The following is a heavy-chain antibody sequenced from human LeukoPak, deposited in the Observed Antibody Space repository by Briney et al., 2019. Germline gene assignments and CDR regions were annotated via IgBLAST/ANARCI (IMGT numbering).Heavy chain of an antibody. V-gene: IGHV3-48*04. J-gene: IGHJ3*02. CDR1: GFTFSSYS. Sequence: GGSLRLSCAASGFTFSSYSLNWVRQAPGEGLECVSYISGSSSSIYYADSVKGRFTISRDNAKNLLYLQMNSLRAEDTAVYYCAREGRGPRDAFDIWGQGTMVTVSS. CDR3: AREGRGPRDAFDI. D-gene: IGHD3-10*01. CDR2: ISGSSSSI.